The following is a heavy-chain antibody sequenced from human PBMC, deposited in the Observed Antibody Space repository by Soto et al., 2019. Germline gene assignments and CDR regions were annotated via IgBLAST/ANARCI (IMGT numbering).Heavy chain of an antibody. D-gene: IGHD4-17*01. CDR2: IYSGGST. J-gene: IGHJ4*02. V-gene: IGHV3-66*01. Sequence: GGSLRLSCAASGFTVSSNYMSWVRQAPGKGLEWVSVIYSGGSTYYADSVKGRFTISRDNSKNTLYLQMNSLRAEDTAVYYCARDPYGDWRFDYWGQGTLVTVSS. CDR1: GFTVSSNY. CDR3: ARDPYGDWRFDY.